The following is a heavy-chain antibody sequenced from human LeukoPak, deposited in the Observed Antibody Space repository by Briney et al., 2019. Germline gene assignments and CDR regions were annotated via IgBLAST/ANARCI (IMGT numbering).Heavy chain of an antibody. J-gene: IGHJ4*02. D-gene: IGHD3-22*01. Sequence: SETLSLTCTVSGGSISSYYWSWIRQPPGKGLEWIGYIYYSGSTNYNPSFKSRVTISVDTSKNQFSLKLSSVTAADTAVYYCARAYYYDSSGYSTSYYFDYWGQGTLVTVSS. CDR1: GGSISSYY. V-gene: IGHV4-59*01. CDR2: IYYSGST. CDR3: ARAYYYDSSGYSTSYYFDY.